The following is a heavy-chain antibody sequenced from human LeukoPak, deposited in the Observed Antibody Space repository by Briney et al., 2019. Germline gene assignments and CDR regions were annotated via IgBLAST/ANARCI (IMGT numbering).Heavy chain of an antibody. CDR2: ISFDGSNK. Sequence: PGRSLRLSCAASGFTFSSYGIHWVRQAPGKGLEWVAVISFDGSNKYYADSVKGRFTISRDNAKNSLYLQMNSLRAEDTAVYYCARAPHSSSWYWGQGTLVTVSS. CDR1: GFTFSSYG. D-gene: IGHD6-13*01. CDR3: ARAPHSSSWY. J-gene: IGHJ4*02. V-gene: IGHV3-30*03.